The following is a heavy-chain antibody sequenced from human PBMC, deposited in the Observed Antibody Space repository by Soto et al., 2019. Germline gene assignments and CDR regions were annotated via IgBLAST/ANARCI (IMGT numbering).Heavy chain of an antibody. Sequence: PGWSLRLSCAASGFTFSSYAMSWVRQAPGKGLEWVSAISGSGGSTYYADSVKGRFTISRDNSKNTLYLQMNSLRAEDTAVYYCVASYRSGRYDSRYYYYGMDGWGQGATVTVSS. D-gene: IGHD3-10*01. CDR3: VASYRSGRYDSRYYYYGMDG. J-gene: IGHJ6*02. V-gene: IGHV3-23*01. CDR2: ISGSGGST. CDR1: GFTFSSYA.